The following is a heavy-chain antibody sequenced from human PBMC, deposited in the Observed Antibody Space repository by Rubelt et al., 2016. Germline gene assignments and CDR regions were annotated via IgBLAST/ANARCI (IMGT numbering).Heavy chain of an antibody. J-gene: IGHJ4*02. V-gene: IGHV7-4-1*02. CDR2: INTNNGNP. Sequence: QVQLVQSGSELKKPGASVKVSCKASGYTFTSYAMNWVRQAPGQGLEWMGWINTNNGNPTYASGFDARLVCSSETAGSTAYLQISSLKAEDTAVYYCARGMRWFGETYWGQGTLVTVSS. D-gene: IGHD3-10*01. CDR3: ARGMRWFGETY. CDR1: GYTFTSYA.